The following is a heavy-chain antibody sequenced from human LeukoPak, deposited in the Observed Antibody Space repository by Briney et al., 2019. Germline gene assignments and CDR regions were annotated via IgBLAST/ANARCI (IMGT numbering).Heavy chain of an antibody. V-gene: IGHV1-18*01. J-gene: IGHJ6*03. Sequence: GASVKVSCKASGYTFTSYGISWVRQAPGQGLEWMGWISAYNGNTNYAQKLQGRVTMTTDTSTSTAYMELRSLRSDDTAVYYCARGGPSRGYVVRGRLWDMDVWGKGTTVTVSS. CDR1: GYTFTSYG. D-gene: IGHD3-10*01. CDR3: ARGGPSRGYVVRGRLWDMDV. CDR2: ISAYNGNT.